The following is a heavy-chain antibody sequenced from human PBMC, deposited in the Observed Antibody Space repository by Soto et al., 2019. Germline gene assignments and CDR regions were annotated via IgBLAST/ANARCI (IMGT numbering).Heavy chain of an antibody. J-gene: IGHJ6*02. V-gene: IGHV3-33*01. D-gene: IGHD5-12*01. CDR2: IWYDGSDK. CDR3: AREEVDGWLRFPGMDV. CDR1: GFTFSGYG. Sequence: QVQLVESGGGAVQPGRSLRLSCAASGFTFSGYGMHWVRQAPGKGLEWVALIWYDGSDKYYADSVRGRFTVSRDNSKNTLYLQMNSVRVEDTAVYYCAREEVDGWLRFPGMDVWGQGTTVTVS.